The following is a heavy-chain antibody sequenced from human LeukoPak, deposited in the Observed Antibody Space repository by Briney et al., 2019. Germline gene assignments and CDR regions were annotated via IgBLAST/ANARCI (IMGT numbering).Heavy chain of an antibody. J-gene: IGHJ4*02. Sequence: GGSLRLSCAASGFTFSSHSMNWVRQAPGKGLEWISYISVSSGTIYYADSVKGRFAISRDNAKNSLYLRMDSLRDEDTAVYYCARASTFLDYWGQGTLVSVSS. CDR1: GFTFSSHS. V-gene: IGHV3-48*02. CDR2: ISVSSGTI. CDR3: ARASTFLDY. D-gene: IGHD2-2*01.